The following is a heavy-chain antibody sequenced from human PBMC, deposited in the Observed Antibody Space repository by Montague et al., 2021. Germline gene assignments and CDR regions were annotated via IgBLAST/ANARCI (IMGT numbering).Heavy chain of an antibody. Sequence: TLSLTCTVSGDSLSSVGYSWTWIRQHPGKGLEWIGYMYYSGSTYYNPSLKSRVTISGDTSKNHFSLRLTSVTAADTAVYYCARGRLATGDFDYWGHGILVTVSS. D-gene: IGHD6-13*01. J-gene: IGHJ4*01. V-gene: IGHV4-31*03. CDR2: MYYSGST. CDR3: ARGRLATGDFDY. CDR1: GDSLSSVGYS.